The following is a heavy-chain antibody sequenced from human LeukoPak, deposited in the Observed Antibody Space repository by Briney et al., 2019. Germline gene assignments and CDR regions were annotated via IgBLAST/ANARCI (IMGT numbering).Heavy chain of an antibody. Sequence: GGSLRLSCAASGFTFSDYYMSWIRQAPGKGLEWVSYISSSGSTIYYADSVKGRFTISRDNAKNSLYLQMTSLRAEDTAVYYWPKELGTAMAPNYWGQGTLVTVSS. CDR2: ISSSGSTI. CDR3: PKELGTAMAPNY. CDR1: GFTFSDYY. J-gene: IGHJ4*02. V-gene: IGHV3-11*01. D-gene: IGHD5-18*01.